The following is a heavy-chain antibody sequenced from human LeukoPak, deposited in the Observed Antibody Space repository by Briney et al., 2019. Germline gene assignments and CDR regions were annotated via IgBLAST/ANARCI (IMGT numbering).Heavy chain of an antibody. V-gene: IGHV3-48*04. J-gene: IGHJ3*02. Sequence: GGSLRLSCAASGFTFSTYSMNWVRQTPGKGLEWVAYISSSSSSTILYADSVKGRLTISRDNAKNSLYLQMNSLRAEDTAVYYCARDVFYAFDIWGQGTMVTVSS. CDR2: ISSSSSSTI. CDR3: ARDVFYAFDI. CDR1: GFTFSTYS.